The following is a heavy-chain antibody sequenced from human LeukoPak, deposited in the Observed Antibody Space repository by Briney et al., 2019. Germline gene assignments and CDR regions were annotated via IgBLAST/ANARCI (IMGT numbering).Heavy chain of an antibody. D-gene: IGHD3-3*01. CDR1: GFTFGTHA. V-gene: IGHV3-23*01. Sequence: PGGSLRLSCEASGFTFGTHAMNWIRQTAGKGLEWLSVISGDVQTTTYASSVKGRFTISRDNSKNTLYLETNSLRVDDTAIYYCAKDGYYSSANHFARLHFDLWGRGTRVTVSS. CDR2: ISGDVQTT. CDR3: AKDGYYSSANHFARLHFDL. J-gene: IGHJ2*01.